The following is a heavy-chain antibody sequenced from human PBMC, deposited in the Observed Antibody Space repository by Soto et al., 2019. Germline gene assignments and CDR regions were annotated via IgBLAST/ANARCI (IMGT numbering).Heavy chain of an antibody. J-gene: IGHJ3*02. CDR1: GFTFSSYS. V-gene: IGHV3-21*01. CDR2: ISSSSSYI. D-gene: IGHD2-21*02. CDR3: ASRSLAYCGGDCYRHDAFDI. Sequence: GGSLRLSCAASGFTFSSYSMNWVRQAPGKGLEWVSSISSSSSYIYYADSVKGRFTISRDNAKNSLYLQMNSLRAEDTAVYYCASRSLAYCGGDCYRHDAFDIWGQGTMVTVSS.